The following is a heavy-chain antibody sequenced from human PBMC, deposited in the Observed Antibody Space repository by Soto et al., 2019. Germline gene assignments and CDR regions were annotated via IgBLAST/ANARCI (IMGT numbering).Heavy chain of an antibody. CDR1: GDTFNKYT. Sequence: QVQLVQSGAEVREPGSSVKVSCKVSGDTFNKYTINWVRQAPGQGLEWMAGIIPIYGTANYALKFHDRIKVTADKSTATAYMELNSLTSEDTAIYYCARDGHGYNYWYFDLWGRGTLITVSS. CDR2: IIPIYGTA. CDR3: ARDGHGYNYWYFDL. D-gene: IGHD5-12*01. V-gene: IGHV1-69*06. J-gene: IGHJ2*01.